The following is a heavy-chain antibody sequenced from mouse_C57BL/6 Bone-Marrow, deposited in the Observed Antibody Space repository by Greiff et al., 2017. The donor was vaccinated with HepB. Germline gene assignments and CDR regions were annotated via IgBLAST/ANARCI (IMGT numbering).Heavy chain of an antibody. CDR3: AREGITTVVATPFYWYFDV. J-gene: IGHJ1*03. CDR1: GYTFTDYY. Sequence: VQLQQSGPELVKPGASVKISCKASGYTFTDYYMNWVKQSHGKSLEWIGDINPNNGGTSYNQKFKGKATLTVDKSSSTAYMELRSLTSEDSAVYYCAREGITTVVATPFYWYFDVWGTGTTVTVSS. D-gene: IGHD1-1*01. V-gene: IGHV1-26*01. CDR2: INPNNGGT.